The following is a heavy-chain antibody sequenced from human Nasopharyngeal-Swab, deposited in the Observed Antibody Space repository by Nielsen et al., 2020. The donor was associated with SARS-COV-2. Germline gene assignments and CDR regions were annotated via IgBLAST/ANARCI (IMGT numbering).Heavy chain of an antibody. V-gene: IGHV4-34*01. D-gene: IGHD3-16*02. CDR2: INHSGST. CDR1: GGSFSGYY. Sequence: SETLSLTCAVYGGSFSGYYWGWIRQPPGKGLEWIGEINHSGSTNYNPSLKSRLTITVDTSKNQFSLKLSSVTAADTAVYYCARGFAWNDYVWGSYRFHHGLDVWGQGTTVTVSS. CDR3: ARGFAWNDYVWGSYRFHHGLDV. J-gene: IGHJ6*02.